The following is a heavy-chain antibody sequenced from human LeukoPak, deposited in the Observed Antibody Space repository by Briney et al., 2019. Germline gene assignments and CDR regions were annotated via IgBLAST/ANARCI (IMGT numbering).Heavy chain of an antibody. D-gene: IGHD1-1*01. CDR1: GYTFTVHY. J-gene: IGHJ6*03. CDR2: INPTTGVA. Sequence: GASVNVSCKTSGYTFTVHYMNWVRQAPGQGLEWMGRINPTTGVANYAQKFQGRITVTRDTSINTAYMELPSLRSDDTAVYYCARLDRNYYYLDVWGQGTTVTVSS. V-gene: IGHV1-2*06. CDR3: ARLDRNYYYLDV.